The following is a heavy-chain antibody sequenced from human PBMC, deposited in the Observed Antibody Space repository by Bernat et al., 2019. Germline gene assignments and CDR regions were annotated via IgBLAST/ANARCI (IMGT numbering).Heavy chain of an antibody. V-gene: IGHV1-69*04. CDR1: GGTFSSYA. CDR2: IIPILGIA. Sequence: QVQLAQSGAEVKKPGSSVKVSCKASGGTFSSYAISWVRQAPGQGLEWMGRIIPILGIANYAQKFQGRVTITADKSTSTAYMELSSLRSEDTAVYYCARDRHYYYGSEDYGMDVWGQGTTVTVSS. D-gene: IGHD3-10*01. J-gene: IGHJ6*02. CDR3: ARDRHYYYGSEDYGMDV.